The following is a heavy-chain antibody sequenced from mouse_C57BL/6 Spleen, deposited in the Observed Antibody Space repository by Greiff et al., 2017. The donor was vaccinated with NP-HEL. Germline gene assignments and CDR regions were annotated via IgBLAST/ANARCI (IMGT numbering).Heavy chain of an antibody. Sequence: VHLVESGPELVKPGASVKISCKASGYAFSSSWMNWVKQRPGKGLEWIGRIYPGDGDTNYNGKFKGKATLTADKSPSTAYMQLSSLTSEDSAVYFCARSGDYDGIDYWGQGTTLTVSS. CDR1: GYAFSSSW. CDR3: ARSGDYDGIDY. D-gene: IGHD2-4*01. J-gene: IGHJ2*01. V-gene: IGHV1-82*01. CDR2: IYPGDGDT.